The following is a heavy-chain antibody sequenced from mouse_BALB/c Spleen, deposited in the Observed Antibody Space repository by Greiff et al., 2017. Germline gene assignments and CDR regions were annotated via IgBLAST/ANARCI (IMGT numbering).Heavy chain of an antibody. D-gene: IGHD2-2*01. J-gene: IGHJ4*01. V-gene: IGHV2-9-2*01. CDR1: GFSLTSYD. Sequence: VKLLESGPGLVAPSQSLSITCTVSGFSLTSYDISWIRQPPGKGLEWLGVIWTGGGTNYNSAFMSRLSISKDNSKSQVFLKMNSLQTDDTAIYYCVRDGGGGYDLYAMDYWGQGTSVTVSS. CDR3: VRDGGGGYDLYAMDY. CDR2: IWTGGGT.